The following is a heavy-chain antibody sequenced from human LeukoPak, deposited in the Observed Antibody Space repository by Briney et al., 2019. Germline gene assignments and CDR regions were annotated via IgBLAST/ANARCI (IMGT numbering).Heavy chain of an antibody. V-gene: IGHV4-34*01. Sequence: SETLSLTCAVYGGSFSGYYWSWIRQPPGKGLEWIGEIYHSGSTNYNPSLKSRVTISVDTSKNQFSLKLSSVTAADTAVYYCASNSFDYYGSGSYSVDYWGQGTLVTVSS. CDR2: IYHSGST. CDR3: ASNSFDYYGSGSYSVDY. CDR1: GGSFSGYY. D-gene: IGHD3-10*01. J-gene: IGHJ4*02.